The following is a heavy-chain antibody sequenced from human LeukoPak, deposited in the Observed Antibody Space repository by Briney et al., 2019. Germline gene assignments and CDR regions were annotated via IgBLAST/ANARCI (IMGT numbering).Heavy chain of an antibody. CDR1: GFTFSSYA. CDR2: VSGSGVNT. D-gene: IGHD3-10*01. CDR3: AKGDSRGSGSYYDDY. V-gene: IGHV3-23*01. J-gene: IGHJ4*02. Sequence: GGSLRLSCAASGFTFSSYAMTWVRQAPGKGLEWVSAVSGSGVNTYYADSVKGRLTISRDNSKDTLYLQMNSLRAEDTAVYYCAKGDSRGSGSYYDDYWGQGTLVTVSS.